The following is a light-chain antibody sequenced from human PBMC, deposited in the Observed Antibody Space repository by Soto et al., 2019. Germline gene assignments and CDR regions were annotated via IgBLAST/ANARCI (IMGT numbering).Light chain of an antibody. CDR3: QKYNSALALT. V-gene: IGKV1-27*01. CDR1: QGISSY. Sequence: IQLTQSPSSLSASVGDRVTITCRASQGISSYLAWYQQKPGKVPKLLIYAASTLQSGVPSRFSGSGSGTDFTLTISSLQPEDVATYYCQKYNSALALTFGGGTKVDIK. CDR2: AAS. J-gene: IGKJ4*01.